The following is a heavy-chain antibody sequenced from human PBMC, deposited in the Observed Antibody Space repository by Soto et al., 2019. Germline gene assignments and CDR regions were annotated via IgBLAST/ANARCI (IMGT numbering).Heavy chain of an antibody. Sequence: EVQLLESGGGLVQPGGSLRLSCAASGFTFSSYAMSWVRQAPGKGLEWVSAISGSAGSIYYADSVKGRFTISRDNSKNTQYLQMSSLRADDTAVYYCASNMVFGEYGMDVWGQGTTVTVSS. CDR1: GFTFSSYA. V-gene: IGHV3-23*01. CDR2: ISGSAGSI. CDR3: ASNMVFGEYGMDV. D-gene: IGHD3-10*02. J-gene: IGHJ6*02.